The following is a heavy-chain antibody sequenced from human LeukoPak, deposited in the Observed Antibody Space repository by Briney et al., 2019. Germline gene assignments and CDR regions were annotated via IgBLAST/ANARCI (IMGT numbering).Heavy chain of an antibody. J-gene: IGHJ4*02. Sequence: PSETLSLTCTVSGGSLSSYYWSWIRQPPGKALEWIGYIYYSGSTKYNPSLKSRVTISVDTSKNQFSLKLSSVTAADTAVCYCARGYMGPYYFDYWAREPWSPSP. CDR1: GGSLSSYY. CDR3: ARGYMGPYYFDY. CDR2: IYYSGST. D-gene: IGHD1-1*01. V-gene: IGHV4-59*01.